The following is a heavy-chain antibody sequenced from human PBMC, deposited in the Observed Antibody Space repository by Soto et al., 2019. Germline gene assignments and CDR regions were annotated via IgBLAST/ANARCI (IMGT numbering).Heavy chain of an antibody. J-gene: IGHJ6*03. Sequence: SETLSLTCAVSGGSSSSSNWWSWVRQPPGKGLEWIGEIYHSGSTNYNPSLKSRVTISVDKSKNQFSLKLSSVTAADTAVYYYARKVGELVLQYYLSVSAFRGNGTTV. D-gene: IGHD6-6*01. CDR3: ARKVGELVLQYYLSVSAF. V-gene: IGHV4-4*02. CDR2: IYHSGST. CDR1: GGSSSSSNW.